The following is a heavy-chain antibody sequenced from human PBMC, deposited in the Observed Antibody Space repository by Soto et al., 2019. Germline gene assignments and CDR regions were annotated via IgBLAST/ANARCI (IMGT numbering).Heavy chain of an antibody. CDR1: GFTFSSYG. J-gene: IGHJ6*02. CDR3: ARDLRGCSGGTCYSTYHYGMDV. V-gene: IGHV3-30-3*01. D-gene: IGHD2-15*01. Sequence: GGSLRLSCAASGFTFSSYGIHWVRQAPGKGLEWVAVISYDGSEKYYADSVKGRFTISRDNSKNTLFLQMSSLRPDDTAVYYCARDLRGCSGGTCYSTYHYGMDVWGQGTTVTVSS. CDR2: ISYDGSEK.